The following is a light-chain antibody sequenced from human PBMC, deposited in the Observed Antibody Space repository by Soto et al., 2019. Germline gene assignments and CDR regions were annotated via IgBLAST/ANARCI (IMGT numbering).Light chain of an antibody. J-gene: IGLJ3*02. CDR2: EGS. CDR3: CSYAGSSTPV. CDR1: SSDVGSYNL. V-gene: IGLV2-23*01. Sequence: QSALTQPASVSGSPGQSITISCTGSSSDVGSYNLVSWYQQHPGKAPKLMIYEGSKRPSGVSNRFSGSKSGNKASLTISGLQAEDEADYYCCSYAGSSTPVFGGGTKVTVL.